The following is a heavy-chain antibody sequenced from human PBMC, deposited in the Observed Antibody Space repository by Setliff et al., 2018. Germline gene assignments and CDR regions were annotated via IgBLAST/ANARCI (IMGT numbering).Heavy chain of an antibody. V-gene: IGHV4-34*01. J-gene: IGHJ4*02. CDR1: GGPVSGYY. CDR3: ATDKLTTSCIDH. CDR2: INHSGST. D-gene: IGHD2-2*01. Sequence: SETLSLTCAVYGGPVSGYYWSWIRQPPGKGLEWIWEINHSGSTNYNPSLKSRVTISVDTSKNQFSLKLSSVTAADTAVYYRATDKLTTSCIDHWGPGTQVTVYS.